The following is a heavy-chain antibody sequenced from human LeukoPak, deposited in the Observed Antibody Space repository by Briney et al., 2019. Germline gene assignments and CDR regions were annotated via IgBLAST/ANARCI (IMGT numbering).Heavy chain of an antibody. CDR1: GFTFSKYA. D-gene: IGHD4-17*01. CDR3: ARDSSVPYGITD. V-gene: IGHV3-23*01. Sequence: GGSLRLSCAASGFTFSKYAVSWVRQAPGKGLEWVSAISGSDGNTFYADSVKGRFTISRDNSKNTLSLQMNNLRAEDTALYYCARDSSVPYGITDWGQGTLVTVS. J-gene: IGHJ4*02. CDR2: ISGSDGNT.